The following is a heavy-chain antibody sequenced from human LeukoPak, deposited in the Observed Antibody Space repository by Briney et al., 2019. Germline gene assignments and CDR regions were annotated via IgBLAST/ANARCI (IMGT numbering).Heavy chain of an antibody. V-gene: IGHV1-46*01. J-gene: IGHJ6*02. Sequence: ASVKVSCKASGYTFTSYYMHWVRQAPGQGLEWMGIINPSGGSTSYAQKFQGRVTMTRDTFTSTVYMELSSLRSEDTAVYYCPRDRPGLLYNWKYDWAYGMDVWGQGTTVTVSS. CDR1: GYTFTSYY. CDR2: INPSGGST. D-gene: IGHD1-7*01. CDR3: PRDRPGLLYNWKYDWAYGMDV.